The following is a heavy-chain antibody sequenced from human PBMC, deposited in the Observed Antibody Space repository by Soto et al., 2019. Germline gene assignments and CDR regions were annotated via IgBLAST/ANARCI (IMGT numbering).Heavy chain of an antibody. Sequence: SSVCQETRQRLEWIGWISLYNGNTKYPQKLQGRVTMTTDISTSTAYMELRSLRSDDTAVYYCARYFNWEQTRERYYLYGMDFLGQSTTDTGFS. CDR3: ARYFNWEQTRERYYLYGMDF. CDR2: ISLYNGNT. D-gene: IGHD3-9*01. V-gene: IGHV1-18*01. J-gene: IGHJ6*02.